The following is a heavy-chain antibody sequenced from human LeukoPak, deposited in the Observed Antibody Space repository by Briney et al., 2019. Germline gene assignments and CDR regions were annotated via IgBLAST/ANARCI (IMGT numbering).Heavy chain of an antibody. D-gene: IGHD2-2*01. CDR3: TRAVRNQLLSEY. CDR1: GYTFSNYD. V-gene: IGHV1-8*01. Sequence: AAVRVSCKASGYTFSNYDVTWVRQAPGQGVGYMGWMNPNSGNTGFAQKFRGRVTMTSDASTTSAFMEMMRLTSEDTAVYYCTRAVRNQLLSEYWGQGTRITVSS. J-gene: IGHJ4*02. CDR2: MNPNSGNT.